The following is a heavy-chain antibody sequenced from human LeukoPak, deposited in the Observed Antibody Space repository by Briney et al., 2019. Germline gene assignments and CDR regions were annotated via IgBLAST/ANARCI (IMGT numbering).Heavy chain of an antibody. CDR2: IIPIFGTA. Sequence: SVKVSCKASGGTFSSYAISWVRQAPGQGLEWMGGIIPIFGTANYAQKFQGRVTITTDESTSTAYMELSSLRSEDTAVYYCARGLSGYYYDSSGYPIPAYFDYWGQGTLVTVSS. J-gene: IGHJ4*02. CDR3: ARGLSGYYYDSSGYPIPAYFDY. CDR1: GGTFSSYA. D-gene: IGHD3-22*01. V-gene: IGHV1-69*05.